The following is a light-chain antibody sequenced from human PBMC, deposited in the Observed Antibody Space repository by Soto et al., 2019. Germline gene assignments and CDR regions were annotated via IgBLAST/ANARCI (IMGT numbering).Light chain of an antibody. CDR2: GNT. V-gene: IGLV1-40*01. Sequence: QSVLTQPPSVSGAPGQRVTISCPGSSSNIGAGFDVHWYQQLPGTAPRLVIYGNTNRPSGVPDRFSGSKSGTSASLAITGLQAEDEADYYCQSSDSSMSRIFGTGTKVTVL. J-gene: IGLJ1*01. CDR3: QSSDSSMSRI. CDR1: SSNIGAGFD.